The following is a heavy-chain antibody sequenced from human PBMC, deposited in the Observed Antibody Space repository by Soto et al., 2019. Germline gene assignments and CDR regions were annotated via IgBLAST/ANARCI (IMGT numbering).Heavy chain of an antibody. CDR1: GFSFSSYA. CDR2: ISGSTGST. J-gene: IGHJ4*02. Sequence: GGSLRLSCAASGFSFSSYAMSWVRQAPGKGLEWVSGISGSTGSTYYADSVKGRFTISRDNSKNTLYLQMNSLRAEDTAIYYCAKGAPSDYYDSSGYYFFDYWGQGTLVTVSS. D-gene: IGHD3-22*01. CDR3: AKGAPSDYYDSSGYYFFDY. V-gene: IGHV3-23*01.